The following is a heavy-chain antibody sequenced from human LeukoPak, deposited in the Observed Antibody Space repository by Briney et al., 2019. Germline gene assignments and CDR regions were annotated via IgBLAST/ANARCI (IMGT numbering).Heavy chain of an antibody. D-gene: IGHD6-19*01. CDR2: IYYSGST. CDR3: ARHESAGNPGQVGRWFDP. V-gene: IGHV4-39*01. Sequence: SETLSLTCTVSGDSISSGSYFWGWIRRPPGKGLEWIGSIYYSGSTYDNPSLKSRVTISVDTSKNQFSLKLSSVTAADTAVYYCARHESAGNPGQVGRWFDPWGQGTLVTVSS. CDR1: GDSISSGSYF. J-gene: IGHJ5*02.